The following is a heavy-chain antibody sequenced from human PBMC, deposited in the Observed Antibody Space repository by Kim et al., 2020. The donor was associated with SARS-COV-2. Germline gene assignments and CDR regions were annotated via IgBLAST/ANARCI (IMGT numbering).Heavy chain of an antibody. CDR3: AKDRERQNYYGMDV. Sequence: ADSVKGRFTISRDHSKNTLYLQMNSLRAEDMAVYYCAKDRERQNYYGMDVWGQGTTVTVSS. J-gene: IGHJ6*02. D-gene: IGHD1-1*01. V-gene: IGHV3-23*01.